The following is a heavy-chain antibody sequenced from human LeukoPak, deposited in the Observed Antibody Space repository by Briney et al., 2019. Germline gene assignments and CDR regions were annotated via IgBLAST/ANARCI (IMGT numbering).Heavy chain of an antibody. J-gene: IGHJ4*02. CDR3: ARMADYYDSSGYYTVMYYFDY. CDR1: GYTFNNYA. CDR2: ISAYNGNT. V-gene: IGHV1-18*01. Sequence: GASVKVSCTASGYTFNNYAISWVRQAPGQGLEWMGWISAYNGNTNYAQKLQGRVTMTTDTSTSTAYMELRSLRSDDTAVYYCARMADYYDSSGYYTVMYYFDYWGQGTLVTVSS. D-gene: IGHD3-22*01.